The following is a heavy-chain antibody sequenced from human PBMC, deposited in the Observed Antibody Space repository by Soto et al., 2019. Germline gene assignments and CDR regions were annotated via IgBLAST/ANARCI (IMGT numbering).Heavy chain of an antibody. J-gene: IGHJ6*02. CDR2: MDPNSGST. Sequence: ASVKNSCKASGYTFTRYYLHWVRQAPGQGLEWLGWMDPNSGSTGYAQNFQGRVTMTRNISINTAHMELSSLRSEDTAVYYCARERKFDFWRKGLDVWGQGTTVTVSS. V-gene: IGHV1-8*02. CDR3: ARERKFDFWRKGLDV. CDR1: GYTFTRYY. D-gene: IGHD3-3*01.